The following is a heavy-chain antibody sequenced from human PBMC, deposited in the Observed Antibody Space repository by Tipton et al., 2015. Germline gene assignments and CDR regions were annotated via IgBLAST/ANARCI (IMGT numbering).Heavy chain of an antibody. CDR1: GYTFTSYG. Sequence: QLVQSGAELKKPGASVTVSCKASGYTFTSYGITWVRQAPGQGLEWMGWISPYNDNTYYSQNLQGRVTMTTDTSTNTAYMELRSLRFDDTAVYYCARGDSSGPDYWGQGTLVTVSS. J-gene: IGHJ4*02. V-gene: IGHV1-18*01. CDR3: ARGDSSGPDY. D-gene: IGHD6-19*01. CDR2: ISPYNDNT.